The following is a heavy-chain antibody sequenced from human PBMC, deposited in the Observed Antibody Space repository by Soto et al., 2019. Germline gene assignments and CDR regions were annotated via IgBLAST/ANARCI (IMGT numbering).Heavy chain of an antibody. CDR1: GFTFSSYA. CDR3: ARDELEGAFDI. D-gene: IGHD1-26*01. J-gene: IGHJ3*02. V-gene: IGHV3-30-3*01. CDR2: ISYDGSNK. Sequence: PVGSLRLSCAASGFTFSSYAMHWVRQAPGKGLEWVAVISYDGSNKYYADSVKGRFTISRDNSKNTLYLQMNSLRAEDTAVYYCARDELEGAFDIWGQGTMVTVSS.